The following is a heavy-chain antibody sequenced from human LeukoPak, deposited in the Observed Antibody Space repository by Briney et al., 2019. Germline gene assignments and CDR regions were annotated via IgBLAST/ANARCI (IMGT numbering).Heavy chain of an antibody. CDR1: GFTFSSYW. Sequence: GGSLRLSCAASGFTFSSYWMSWVRQAPGKGLEWVANIKQDGSEKHYVDSVKGRFTISKDNARNSLSLQMNSLRVEDTAVYYCARDGYCDSTSCSIGKVGPWGQGTLVTVSS. CDR3: ARDGYCDSTSCSIGKVGP. J-gene: IGHJ5*02. D-gene: IGHD2-2*03. V-gene: IGHV3-7*01. CDR2: IKQDGSEK.